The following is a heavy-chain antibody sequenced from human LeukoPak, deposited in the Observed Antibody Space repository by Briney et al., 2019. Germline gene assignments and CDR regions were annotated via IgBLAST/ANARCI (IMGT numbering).Heavy chain of an antibody. J-gene: IGHJ4*02. CDR3: AKYSGSYYFFDY. Sequence: GGSLRLSCAASGFTFSSYSMNWVRQAPGKGLEWVSSISSSSSYIYYADSVKGRFTISRDNSKNTLYLQMNSLRAEDTAVYYCAKYSGSYYFFDYWGQGTLVTVSS. D-gene: IGHD1-26*01. CDR2: ISSSSSYI. CDR1: GFTFSSYS. V-gene: IGHV3-21*04.